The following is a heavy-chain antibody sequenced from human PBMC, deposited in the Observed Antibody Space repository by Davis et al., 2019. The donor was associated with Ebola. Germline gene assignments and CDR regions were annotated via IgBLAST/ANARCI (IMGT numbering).Heavy chain of an antibody. J-gene: IGHJ6*02. Sequence: GESLKISCAASGFTFSSYDMHWVRQATGKGLEWVSAIGTAGDPYYPGSVKGRFTISRENAKNSLYLQMNSLRAGDTAVYYCARIAVYYDFWSGYSTLGGYGMDVWGQGTTVTVSS. D-gene: IGHD3-3*01. V-gene: IGHV3-13*05. CDR2: IGTAGDP. CDR3: ARIAVYYDFWSGYSTLGGYGMDV. CDR1: GFTFSSYD.